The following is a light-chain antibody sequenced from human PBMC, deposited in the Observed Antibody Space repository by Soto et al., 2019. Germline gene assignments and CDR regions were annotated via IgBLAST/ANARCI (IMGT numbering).Light chain of an antibody. CDR1: SSDVGGYNY. Sequence: QSALTQPASVSGSPGQSITISCTGTSSDVGGYNYVSWYQQHPGKAPKLMIYAVSNRPSGVSNRFSGSKSANTASLTISGLQAEDEADYYCSSYTRISSVVFGGGTKLTVL. V-gene: IGLV2-14*01. J-gene: IGLJ2*01. CDR2: AVS. CDR3: SSYTRISSVV.